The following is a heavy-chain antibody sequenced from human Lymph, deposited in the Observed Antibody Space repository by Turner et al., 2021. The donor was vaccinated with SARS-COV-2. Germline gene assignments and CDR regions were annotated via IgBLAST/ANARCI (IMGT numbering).Heavy chain of an antibody. J-gene: IGHJ3*02. CDR3: ARSLGYSSGWYGDAFDI. CDR1: GYTFTGYY. Sequence: QVQLVQSGAEVKKPGASVTVSCKASGYTFTGYYVHWVRQAPGQGLEWMGWINPNSGGTDYEQNFQGRVTMTRDTSISTAYMELSRLSSDDTAVYYCARSLGYSSGWYGDAFDIWGLGTMVTVSS. CDR2: INPNSGGT. V-gene: IGHV1-2*02. D-gene: IGHD6-19*01.